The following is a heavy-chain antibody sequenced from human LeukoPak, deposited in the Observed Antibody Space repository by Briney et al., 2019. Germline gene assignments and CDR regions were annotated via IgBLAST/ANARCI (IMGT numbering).Heavy chain of an antibody. J-gene: IGHJ5*02. V-gene: IGHV4-59*01. Sequence: SETLSLTCTVSGGSISSYYWSWIRQPPGKGLEWIGYIYYSGSTDYNPSLKSRVTISVDTSKNQFSLKLSSVTAADTAVYYCARGIASDYGDYFWFDPWGQGTLVTVSS. CDR1: GGSISSYY. CDR3: ARGIASDYGDYFWFDP. D-gene: IGHD4-17*01. CDR2: IYYSGST.